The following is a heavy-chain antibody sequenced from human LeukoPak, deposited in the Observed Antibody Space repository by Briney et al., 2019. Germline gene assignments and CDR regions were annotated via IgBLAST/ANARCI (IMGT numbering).Heavy chain of an antibody. J-gene: IGHJ4*01. CDR2: IWYDGSNR. CDR3: AKCGPYSSKWYFNLIAY. CDR1: GFTFSTYA. V-gene: IGHV3-30*04. Sequence: GGSLRLSCAASGFTFSTYAMHWARQAPGKGLEWVALIWYDGSNRDYADSVKGRFTVSRDNSKNTVYLQMNSLSPEDTAVYYCAKCGPYSSKWYFNLIAYWGHGTLVTVSS. D-gene: IGHD6-13*01.